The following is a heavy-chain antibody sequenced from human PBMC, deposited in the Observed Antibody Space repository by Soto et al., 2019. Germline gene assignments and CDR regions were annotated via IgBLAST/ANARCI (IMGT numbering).Heavy chain of an antibody. V-gene: IGHV5-51*01. CDR2: IYPGDSDT. J-gene: IGHJ5*02. Sequence: PGESLKISFTGCGYTFTRHWIGGVRQMPGKGLEWLGIIYPGDSDTGYSPSFQGRVTFSADKSISTAYLQWSSLKASDTAMYYCVRVGLVGPTSLSNAWFDPWGQGTLVPVSS. CDR1: GYTFTRHW. D-gene: IGHD1-26*01. CDR3: VRVGLVGPTSLSNAWFDP.